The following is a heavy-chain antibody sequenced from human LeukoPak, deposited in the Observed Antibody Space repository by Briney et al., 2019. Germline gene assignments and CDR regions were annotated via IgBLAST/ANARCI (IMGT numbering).Heavy chain of an antibody. J-gene: IGHJ3*01. CDR3: ARDYSDGYNRRDAFDV. CDR2: INPKSGDT. Sequence: ASVKVSCKASGYSFSDFYIHWVRQALGQGLEWMGGINPKSGDTTYAERFRGRVTMTRDTSFNTVYLELTSLYSDDTAVFYCARDYSDGYNRRDAFDVWGQGTTLIVSS. D-gene: IGHD5-18*01. CDR1: GYSFSDFY. V-gene: IGHV1-2*02.